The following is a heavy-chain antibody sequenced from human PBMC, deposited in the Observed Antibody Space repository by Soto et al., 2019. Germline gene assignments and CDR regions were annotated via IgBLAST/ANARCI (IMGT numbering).Heavy chain of an antibody. Sequence: GGSLRLSCAASGFTFSSYDTHWVRQATGKGLEWVSAIGTAGDTYYPGSVKGRFTISRENAKNSLYLQMNSLRAGDTAVYYCARGESGRYYYGMDVWGQGTTVTVSS. CDR1: GFTFSSYD. J-gene: IGHJ6*02. CDR2: IGTAGDT. CDR3: ARGESGRYYYGMDV. D-gene: IGHD3-10*01. V-gene: IGHV3-13*04.